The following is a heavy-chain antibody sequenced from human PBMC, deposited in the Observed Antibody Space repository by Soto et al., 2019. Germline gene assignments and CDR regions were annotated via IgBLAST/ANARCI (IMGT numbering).Heavy chain of an antibody. J-gene: IGHJ4*02. Sequence: QVQLVESGGGVVQPGRSLRLSCAASGFTFSSYGMHWVRQAPGKGLEWVAVISYDGSNKYYADSVKGRFTISRDNSENTLYLQMNSLRAEDKAVYYCISTGGYFDYWGQGTLVTVSS. D-gene: IGHD4-17*01. CDR2: ISYDGSNK. CDR1: GFTFSSYG. CDR3: ISTGGYFDY. V-gene: IGHV3-30*03.